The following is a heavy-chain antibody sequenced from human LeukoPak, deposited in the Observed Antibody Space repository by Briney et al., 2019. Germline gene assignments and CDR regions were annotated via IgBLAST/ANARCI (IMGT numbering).Heavy chain of an antibody. Sequence: ASVKVSCKASGYTFTSYGISWVRQAPGQGLEWMGWISAYNGNTNYAQKLQGRVTMTTDTSTSTAYMELRSLRSDDTAVYYCASRARSGYYYYYGMDVWGQGTTVTVSS. D-gene: IGHD2-15*01. CDR1: GYTFTSYG. J-gene: IGHJ6*02. CDR3: ASRARSGYYYYYGMDV. CDR2: ISAYNGNT. V-gene: IGHV1-18*01.